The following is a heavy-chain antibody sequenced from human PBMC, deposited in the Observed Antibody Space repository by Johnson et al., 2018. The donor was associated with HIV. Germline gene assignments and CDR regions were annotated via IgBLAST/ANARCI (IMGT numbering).Heavy chain of an antibody. CDR2: IKQDGSQK. J-gene: IGHJ3*02. D-gene: IGHD6-13*01. Sequence: VTLVESGGGVVQPGRSLRLSCAASGFTFSGYWMSWVRQAPGKGLEWVANIKQDGSQKYYVDSVKGRFTISRDNAKNSVYLQMNSLRAEDTAVYYCARELGGSSLPFGAFDIWGQGTMVTVSS. CDR1: GFTFSGYW. V-gene: IGHV3-7*05. CDR3: ARELGGSSLPFGAFDI.